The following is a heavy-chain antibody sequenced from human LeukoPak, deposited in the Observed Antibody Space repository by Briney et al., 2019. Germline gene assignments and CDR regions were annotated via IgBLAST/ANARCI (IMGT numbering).Heavy chain of an antibody. D-gene: IGHD7-27*01. V-gene: IGHV1-2*02. CDR2: INPNSGGT. CDR3: ARDRQKLGTEVDY. J-gene: IGHJ4*02. Sequence: GASVKVSCKASGYTFTDYFLHWVRQAPGQGLEWMAWINPNSGGTRYAEKFQGRVTLTRDTSITTAYMELTRLTSDDTAVYYCARDRQKLGTEVDYWGQGTLVTVSS. CDR1: GYTFTDYF.